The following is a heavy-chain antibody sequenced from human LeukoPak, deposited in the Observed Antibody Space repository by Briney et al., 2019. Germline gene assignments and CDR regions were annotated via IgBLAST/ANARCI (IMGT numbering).Heavy chain of an antibody. Sequence: ASVKVSCKASGYTFTGYYMHWVRQAPGQGLEWMGWINPNSGGTNYAQKFQGRVTMTTDTSTSTVYMELSSLRSDDTAAYYCARDYGLANNKWFDTFDIWGQGTMVTVSS. CDR2: INPNSGGT. CDR3: ARDYGLANNKWFDTFDI. D-gene: IGHD3-22*01. V-gene: IGHV1-2*02. CDR1: GYTFTGYY. J-gene: IGHJ3*02.